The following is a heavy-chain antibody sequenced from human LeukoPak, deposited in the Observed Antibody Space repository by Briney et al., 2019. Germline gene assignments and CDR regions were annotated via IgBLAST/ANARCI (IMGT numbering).Heavy chain of an antibody. V-gene: IGHV1-2*02. D-gene: IGHD2-15*01. J-gene: IGHJ4*02. CDR1: GYTFTRYY. Sequence: ASVKVSCKASGYTFTRYYIHWVRQAPGQGLEWMGWINPNSGGTNYAQKFQGRVTMTRDTSISTAYMELSRLRSDDTAVYYCARSVGGSYYYDYWGQGTLVTVSS. CDR2: INPNSGGT. CDR3: ARSVGGSYYYDY.